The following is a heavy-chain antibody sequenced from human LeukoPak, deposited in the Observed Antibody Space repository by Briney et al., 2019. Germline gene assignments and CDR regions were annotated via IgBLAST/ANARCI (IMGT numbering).Heavy chain of an antibody. CDR3: AKEGDEFRGYLDV. CDR1: GFTFSRLG. V-gene: IGHV3-33*06. D-gene: IGHD3-16*01. CDR2: IHNDGTQG. Sequence: PGRSLTLSCAASGFTFSRLGMQWVRQAPGKGLEGVAVIHNDGTQGQYADSVKGRFTISKDNSHKTLYLQMNNLRDDDTAVYYCAKEGDEFRGYLDVWGKGTTVTVSS. J-gene: IGHJ6*03.